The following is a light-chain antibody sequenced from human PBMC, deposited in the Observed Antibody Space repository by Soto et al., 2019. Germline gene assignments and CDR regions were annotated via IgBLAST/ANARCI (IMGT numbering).Light chain of an antibody. CDR1: QTISSW. CDR2: KAS. V-gene: IGKV1-5*03. J-gene: IGKJ1*01. CDR3: QHYNSYSEA. Sequence: DIQMTQSPSTLSGSVGDRVSITCLASQTISSWLAWYQQIPGKAPKLLIYKASTLKSGVPSRFSGSGSGTEFTLTISSLQPDDFATYYCQHYNSYSEAFGQGTTVDIK.